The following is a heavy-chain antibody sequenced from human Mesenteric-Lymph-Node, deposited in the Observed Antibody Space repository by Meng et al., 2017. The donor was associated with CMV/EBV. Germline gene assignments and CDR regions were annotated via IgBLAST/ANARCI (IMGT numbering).Heavy chain of an antibody. CDR2: ISGSGGSK. CDR3: VKGWQNLGDY. Sequence: LACRASGYTFSSYSRRWVRQAAGKGLEWVSSISGSGGSKYSADSVKGRLTISRDNSESTLYLQMNSLTAEDTAIYYCVKGWQNLGDYWGQGTLVTVSS. J-gene: IGHJ4*02. V-gene: IGHV3-23*01. D-gene: IGHD7-27*01. CDR1: GYTFSSYS.